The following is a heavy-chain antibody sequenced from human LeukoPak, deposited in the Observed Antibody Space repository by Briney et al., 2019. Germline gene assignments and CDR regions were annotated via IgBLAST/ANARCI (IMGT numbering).Heavy chain of an antibody. J-gene: IGHJ4*02. CDR2: INHSGST. CDR1: GVSFSGYY. D-gene: IGHD3-9*01. CDR3: ARDMMDYDILTGYSYYFDY. V-gene: IGHV4-34*01. Sequence: SETLSLTCAVYGVSFSGYYWSWIRQPPGKGLEWIGEINHSGSTNYNPSLKSRVTISVDTSKNQFSLKLSSVTAADTAVYYCARDMMDYDILTGYSYYFDYWGQGTLITVSS.